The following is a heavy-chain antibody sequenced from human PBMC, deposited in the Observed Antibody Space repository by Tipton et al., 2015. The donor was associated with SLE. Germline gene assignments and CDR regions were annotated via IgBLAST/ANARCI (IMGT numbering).Heavy chain of an antibody. J-gene: IGHJ4*02. D-gene: IGHD3-10*01. Sequence: TLSLTCTVSGFSINNGYFWAWIRQPPGKGLEWIGYVFRSGSTQYNAPLKSRVTISVDPSKNQFSLKLTSVTAADTAVYYCVRGGYYYGSTTYHTLDYWGQGALVTVSS. CDR2: VFRSGST. CDR3: VRGGYYYGSTTYHTLDY. V-gene: IGHV4-38-2*02. CDR1: GFSINNGYF.